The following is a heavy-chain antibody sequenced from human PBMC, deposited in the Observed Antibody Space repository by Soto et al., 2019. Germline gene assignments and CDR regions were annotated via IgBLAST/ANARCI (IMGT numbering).Heavy chain of an antibody. V-gene: IGHV1-18*01. CDR3: VRVDNYVTPTPQDV. Sequence: ASVKVSCKASGYTFTSYGISWVRQAPGQGLEWMGWISAYNGNTNYAQKFQGRVTMTTDTSTSTAYMELRSLRSDDTAVYYCVRVDNYVTPTPQDVWGQGTTVTVSS. CDR2: ISAYNGNT. J-gene: IGHJ6*02. D-gene: IGHD3-16*01. CDR1: GYTFTSYG.